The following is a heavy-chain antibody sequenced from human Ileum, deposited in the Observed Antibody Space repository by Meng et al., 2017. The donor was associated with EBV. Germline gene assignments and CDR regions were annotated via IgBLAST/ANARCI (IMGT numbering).Heavy chain of an antibody. CDR3: ATSRIAKFDR. V-gene: IGHV6-1*01. CDR2: TYRRSRWYY. CDR1: GDSVSSDKTA. Sequence: QLQLQESGPGVVQPSQSLSLSCVISGDSVSSDKTAWDWIRQSPSRGLEWLGRTYRRSRWYYDYALSVKSRINISPDTSKNQVSLQLNSVTDEDTGIYYCATSRIAKFDRWGQGTLVTVSS. J-gene: IGHJ5*02.